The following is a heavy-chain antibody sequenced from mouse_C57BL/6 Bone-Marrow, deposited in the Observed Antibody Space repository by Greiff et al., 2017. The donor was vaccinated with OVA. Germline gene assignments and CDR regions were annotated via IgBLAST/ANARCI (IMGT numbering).Heavy chain of an antibody. CDR1: GFTFSNYW. J-gene: IGHJ2*01. V-gene: IGHV6-3*01. CDR2: IRLKSDNYAT. CDR3: TGGTTVVATDY. Sequence: KVEESGGGLVQPGGSMKLSCVASGFTFSNYWMNWVRQSPEKGLEWVAQIRLKSDNYATHYAESVKGRFTISRDDSKSSVYLQMNNLRAEDTGIYYCTGGTTVVATDYWGQGTTLTVSS. D-gene: IGHD1-1*01.